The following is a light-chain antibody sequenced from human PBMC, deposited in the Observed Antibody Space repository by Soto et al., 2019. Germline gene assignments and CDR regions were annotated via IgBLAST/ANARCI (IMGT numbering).Light chain of an antibody. Sequence: DIQMTQSPSTLSASLGDRVTITCRASQSISSWLAWYQHKPGKAPKLLIYKASSLESGVPSRFSGSGSGTEFTLTISSLQPDDFATYYCQQYNSYSPTWTFGQGTKVDIK. CDR1: QSISSW. CDR2: KAS. J-gene: IGKJ1*01. V-gene: IGKV1-5*03. CDR3: QQYNSYSPTWT.